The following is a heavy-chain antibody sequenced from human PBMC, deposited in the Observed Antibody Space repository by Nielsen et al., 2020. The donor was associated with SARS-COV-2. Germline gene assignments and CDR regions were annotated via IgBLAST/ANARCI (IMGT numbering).Heavy chain of an antibody. D-gene: IGHD3-10*01. J-gene: IGHJ4*02. Sequence: SETLSLTCTVSGGSTSSSSYYWGWIRQPPGKGLEWIGSIYYSGSTNYNPSLKSRVTISVDTSKNQFSLKLSSVTAADTAVYYCARGLNRTVLRGVIIIPLRYWGQGSLVTVSS. CDR2: IYYSGST. CDR3: ARGLNRTVLRGVIIIPLRY. CDR1: GGSTSSSSYY. V-gene: IGHV4-39*01.